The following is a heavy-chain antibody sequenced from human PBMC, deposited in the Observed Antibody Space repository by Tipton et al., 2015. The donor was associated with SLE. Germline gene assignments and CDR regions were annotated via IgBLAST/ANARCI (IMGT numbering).Heavy chain of an antibody. V-gene: IGHV4-39*07. CDR3: ARAREQQLPHFDY. D-gene: IGHD6-13*01. J-gene: IGHJ4*02. Sequence: TLSLTCTVSGGSISSSSYYWGWIRQPPGKGLEWIGSIYYSGSTNCNPSLKSRVTISVDTSKNQFSLKLSSVTAADTAVYYCARAREQQLPHFDYWGQGTLVTVSS. CDR1: GGSISSSSYY. CDR2: IYYSGST.